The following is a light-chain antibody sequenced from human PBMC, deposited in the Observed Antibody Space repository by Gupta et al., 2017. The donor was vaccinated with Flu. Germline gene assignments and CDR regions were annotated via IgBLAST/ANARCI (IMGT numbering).Light chain of an antibody. CDR2: AAS. CDR1: QTVPRND. CDR3: QQDGDSLQT. Sequence: EIVLTQSPGTLSLSPRQRATLSCRASQTVPRNDLAWYRQRPGQAPRLLIHAASRRAGGSPDRFSGSGSGTDFTLTISRLESEEFAVYYCQQDGDSLQTFGGETKVEIK. V-gene: IGKV3-20*01. J-gene: IGKJ4*01.